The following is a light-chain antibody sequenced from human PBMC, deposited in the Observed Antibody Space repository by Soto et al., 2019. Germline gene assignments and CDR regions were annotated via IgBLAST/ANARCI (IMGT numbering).Light chain of an antibody. Sequence: DIQMTQSPSSLSASLGDRVTITCRQSHIISRYLNWYQQKPGKAPKLLIDAASSLQSGVPSRLSGRGSRTDFTLTISSLQPEDCATYYFQQSYSTPRTFVQGTKVHIK. V-gene: IGKV1-39*01. J-gene: IGKJ1*01. CDR2: AAS. CDR1: HIISRY. CDR3: QQSYSTPRT.